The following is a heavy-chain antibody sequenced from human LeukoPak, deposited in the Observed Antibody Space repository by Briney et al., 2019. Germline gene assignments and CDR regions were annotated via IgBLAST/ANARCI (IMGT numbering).Heavy chain of an antibody. Sequence: GGSLRLSCAASGFTFSSYAMHWVRQAPGKGLEWVAVTSSDGSIKYYAGAVKGRFTISRDNSRNTLSLQMNSLRAEDTAVYFCAKDMIGGAPDYFDYWGQGTLVTVSS. CDR1: GFTFSSYA. CDR3: AKDMIGGAPDYFDY. V-gene: IGHV3-30*04. D-gene: IGHD3-16*01. J-gene: IGHJ4*02. CDR2: TSSDGSIK.